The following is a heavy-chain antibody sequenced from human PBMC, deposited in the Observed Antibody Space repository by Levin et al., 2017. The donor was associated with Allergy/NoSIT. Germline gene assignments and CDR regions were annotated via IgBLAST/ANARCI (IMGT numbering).Heavy chain of an antibody. V-gene: IGHV3-23*01. Sequence: GESLKISCAASGFTFSSYAMSWVRQAPGKGLEWVSAISGSGGSTYYADSVKGRFTISRDNSKNTLYLQMNSLRAEDTAVYYCAKDEEIAGAGTFWAYWGQGTLVTVSS. D-gene: IGHD6-19*01. J-gene: IGHJ4*02. CDR2: ISGSGGST. CDR3: AKDEEIAGAGTFWAY. CDR1: GFTFSSYA.